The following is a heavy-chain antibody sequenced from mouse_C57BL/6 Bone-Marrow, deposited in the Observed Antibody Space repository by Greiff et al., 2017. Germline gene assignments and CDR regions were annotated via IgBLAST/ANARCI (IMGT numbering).Heavy chain of an antibody. J-gene: IGHJ2*01. CDR1: GYTFTDYY. CDR3: ASDYYYGGSPFLGY. D-gene: IGHD1-1*01. V-gene: IGHV1-19*01. CDR2: INPNNGGT. Sequence: EVQLQQSGPVLVKPGASVKMSCKASGYTFTDYYMNWVKQSHGKSLELIGVINPNNGGTSYNPKFKGKATLTVDKSSITAYMKLNSLTSKDSAVYYCASDYYYGGSPFLGYWGRGTALTVTS.